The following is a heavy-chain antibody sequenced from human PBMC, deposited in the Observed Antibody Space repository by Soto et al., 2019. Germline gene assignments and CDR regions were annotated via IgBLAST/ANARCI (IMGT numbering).Heavy chain of an antibody. CDR3: ARPYSSGWYSVFPY. D-gene: IGHD6-19*01. CDR1: GFTFSSYW. Sequence: GGSLRLSCAASGFTFSSYWMHWVRQAPGKGLVWVSRINSDGSSTSYADSVKGRFIMSRDNAKNTVYLQMNSLRAEDTAVYYCARPYSSGWYSVFPYWGQGTLVTVSS. J-gene: IGHJ4*02. V-gene: IGHV3-74*01. CDR2: INSDGSST.